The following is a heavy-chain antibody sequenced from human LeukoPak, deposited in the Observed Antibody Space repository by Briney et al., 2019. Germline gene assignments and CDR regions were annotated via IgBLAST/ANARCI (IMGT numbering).Heavy chain of an antibody. J-gene: IGHJ3*02. CDR1: EFIFDDFA. CDR2: IYWDSSSV. D-gene: IGHD5-24*01. CDR3: VKDRKSRDLDSLDI. V-gene: IGHV3-9*01. Sequence: GRSLRLSCTVSEFIFDDFAMHWVRHAPGKGLEWVSGIYWDSSSVDYADSVKGRFTISRDNAKNSLYLQMNSLRTDDTAVYYCVKDRKSRDLDSLDIWGQGTMVTVSS.